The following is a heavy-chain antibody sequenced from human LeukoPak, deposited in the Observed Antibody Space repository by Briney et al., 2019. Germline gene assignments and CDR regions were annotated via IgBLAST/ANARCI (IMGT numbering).Heavy chain of an antibody. CDR3: ASSIVGATPDFDY. CDR1: GGSISSSSYY. V-gene: IGHV4-39*01. J-gene: IGHJ4*02. Sequence: PSETLSLTCTVSGGSISSSSYYWGWIRQPPGKGLEWIGSIYYSGSTYYNPSLKSRVTISVDTSKNQFSLKLSSVTAADTAVYYCASSIVGATPDFDYWGQGTLVTVSS. CDR2: IYYSGST. D-gene: IGHD1-26*01.